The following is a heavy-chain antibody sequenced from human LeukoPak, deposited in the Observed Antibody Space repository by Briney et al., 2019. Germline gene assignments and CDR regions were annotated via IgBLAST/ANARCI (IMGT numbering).Heavy chain of an antibody. Sequence: ASVKVSCKXSGYTFTSYDINWVRQATGQGLEWMGWMNPNSGNTGYAQKFQGRVTMTRNTSISTAYMELGSLRSEDTAVYYCAARGYDFWSGVGPLRFDPWGQGTLVTVSS. CDR1: GYTFTSYD. V-gene: IGHV1-8*01. CDR3: AARGYDFWSGVGPLRFDP. CDR2: MNPNSGNT. D-gene: IGHD3-3*01. J-gene: IGHJ5*02.